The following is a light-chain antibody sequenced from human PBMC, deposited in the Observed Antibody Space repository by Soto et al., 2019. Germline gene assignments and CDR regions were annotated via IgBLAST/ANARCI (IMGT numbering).Light chain of an antibody. Sequence: DIQMTQSPSSLSAYVGDRVTITCRASQGIASSLAWYQQEPGKVPKLLIYGASTLQSGVPSRFSGSGFGTDFTLTINGLQPEDVATYYCLEYNSAPRTFGQGTKVEIK. CDR1: QGIASS. V-gene: IGKV1-27*01. J-gene: IGKJ1*01. CDR2: GAS. CDR3: LEYNSAPRT.